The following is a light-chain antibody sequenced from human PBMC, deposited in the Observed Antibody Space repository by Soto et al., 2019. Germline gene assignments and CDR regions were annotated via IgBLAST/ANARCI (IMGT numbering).Light chain of an antibody. CDR1: QDISDY. Sequence: DIQMTQSPSSLSASVGDRVTITCQASQDISDYLNWYQQKPGKAPKLLIYDASNLEPGAPSRFSGGGFGTDFSFTISSLQAVDIGTYYCQQYDNVPLTFGGGTKLEIK. CDR3: QQYDNVPLT. V-gene: IGKV1-33*01. CDR2: DAS. J-gene: IGKJ4*01.